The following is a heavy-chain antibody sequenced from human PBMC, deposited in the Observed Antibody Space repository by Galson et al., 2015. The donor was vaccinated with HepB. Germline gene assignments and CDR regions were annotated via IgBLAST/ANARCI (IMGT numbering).Heavy chain of an antibody. CDR1: GGSISSYY. V-gene: IGHV4-59*08. Sequence: LSLTCTVSGGSISSYYWSWIRQPPGKGLEWIGYIYYSGSTNYNPSLKSRVTISVDTSKNQFSLKLSSVTAADTAVYYCARLVGATAGMDVWGQGTTVTVSS. CDR3: ARLVGATAGMDV. J-gene: IGHJ6*02. D-gene: IGHD1-26*01. CDR2: IYYSGST.